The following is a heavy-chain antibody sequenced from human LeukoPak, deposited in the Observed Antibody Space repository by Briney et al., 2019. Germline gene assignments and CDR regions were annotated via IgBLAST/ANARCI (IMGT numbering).Heavy chain of an antibody. Sequence: GGSLRLSCAASGFTFTTYGTHWVRQAPGKGLEWVAVIAYDGKTTYYADSVKGRFTISRDNSKNTLYLQMNSLRAEDTAVYYCAELGITMIGGVWGKGTTVTISS. J-gene: IGHJ6*04. V-gene: IGHV3-30*18. CDR2: IAYDGKTT. CDR1: GFTFTTYG. CDR3: AELGITMIGGV. D-gene: IGHD3-10*02.